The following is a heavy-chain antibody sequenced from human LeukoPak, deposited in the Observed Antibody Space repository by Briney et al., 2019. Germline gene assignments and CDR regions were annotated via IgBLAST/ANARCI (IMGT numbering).Heavy chain of an antibody. CDR2: IYPGDSDT. CDR1: GYSFTSYW. Sequence: RSGESLKISCKGSGYSFTSYWIGWVRQMPGKGLEWMGIIYPGDSDTRYSPSFQGQVTISADKSISTAYLQWSSLKASDTAMYYCARHPYYYGSGSSAFDIWGQGTMVTVSS. CDR3: ARHPYYYGSGSSAFDI. D-gene: IGHD3-10*01. J-gene: IGHJ3*02. V-gene: IGHV5-51*01.